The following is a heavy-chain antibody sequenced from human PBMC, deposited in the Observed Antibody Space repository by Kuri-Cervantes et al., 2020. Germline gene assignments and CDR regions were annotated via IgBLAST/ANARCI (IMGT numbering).Heavy chain of an antibody. CDR1: GGTFSDSS. V-gene: IGHV1-69*13. CDR2: INPVSDTP. Sequence: SVKVSCKASGGTFSDSSINWVRQAPGQGLEWMGGINPVSDTPTYARKFQGRVILTSDASTNTAYMELSSLMSEDTAVYYCARGWDTAMVTDAFDIWGQGTMVTVSS. J-gene: IGHJ3*02. CDR3: ARGWDTAMVTDAFDI. D-gene: IGHD5-18*01.